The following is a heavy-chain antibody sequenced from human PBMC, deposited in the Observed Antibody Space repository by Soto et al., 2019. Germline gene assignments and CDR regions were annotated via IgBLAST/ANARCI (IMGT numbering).Heavy chain of an antibody. CDR3: ARDGVGHTTFFGYFDY. V-gene: IGHV3-33*01. CDR2: IRYDGSNI. CDR1: GFTISGLG. J-gene: IGHJ4*02. D-gene: IGHD1-26*01. Sequence: QVQLVESGGGVVQPGRSLRLSCAASGFTISGLGMHWVRQAPGKGLEWVAVIRYDGSNIYYADAVKGRFTISRDNSKATLYLQMNSLRADDTAVYYCARDGVGHTTFFGYFDYWGQGTLFTVSS.